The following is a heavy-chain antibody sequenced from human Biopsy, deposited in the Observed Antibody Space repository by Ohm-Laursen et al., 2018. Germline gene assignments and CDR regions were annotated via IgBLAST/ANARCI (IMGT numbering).Heavy chain of an antibody. CDR1: GGSISNNNYY. CDR2: IFYRGST. J-gene: IGHJ5*02. CDR3: ARDYDTSGYYYVS. V-gene: IGHV4-39*01. D-gene: IGHD3-22*01. Sequence: TLSLTCSVSGGSISNNNYYWGWIRQPPGKGLEWIGCIFYRGSTHYKPSLKSRVNMSVDTSNNEFSLKLNFVTAADTAVYYCARDYDTSGYYYVSWGQGTLVTVSS.